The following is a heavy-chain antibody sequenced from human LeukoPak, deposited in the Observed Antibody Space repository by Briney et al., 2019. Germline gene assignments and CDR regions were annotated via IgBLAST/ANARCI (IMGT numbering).Heavy chain of an antibody. CDR3: ARHHYGSGNYNDY. V-gene: IGHV3-33*01. CDR2: IWYDGSNE. J-gene: IGHJ4*02. CDR1: GLNFNDYD. Sequence: GGSLRLSCAASGLNFNDYDMDWVRQAPGKGLEWVAVIWYDGSNENYADSVKGRFTISRDNSKNTLYLQMNSLRAGDTAVYYCARHHYGSGNYNDYWGQGTLVTVSS. D-gene: IGHD3-10*01.